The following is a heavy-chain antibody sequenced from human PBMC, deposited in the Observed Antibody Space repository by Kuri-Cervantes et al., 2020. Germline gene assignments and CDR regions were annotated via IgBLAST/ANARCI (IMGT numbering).Heavy chain of an antibody. CDR1: GYSISSGYY. D-gene: IGHD2-2*01. J-gene: IGHJ4*02. CDR2: IYYSGST. Sequence: GSLRLSCAVSGYSISSGYYWGWIRQPPGKGLEWIGSIYYSGSTYYNPSLKSRITISVDTSKNQFSLKLSSVTAADTAVYYCAREGRIPAAIINRPYFDYWGQGTLVTVSS. CDR3: AREGRIPAAIINRPYFDY. V-gene: IGHV4-38-2*02.